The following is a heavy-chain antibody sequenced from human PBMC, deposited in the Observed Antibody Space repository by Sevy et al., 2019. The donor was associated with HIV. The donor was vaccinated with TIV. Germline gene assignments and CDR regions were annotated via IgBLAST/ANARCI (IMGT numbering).Heavy chain of an antibody. D-gene: IGHD2-2*02. CDR3: TRGRYTCVPIDY. V-gene: IGHV3-49*03. CDR1: GFTFGDYA. CDR2: IRTKAYGGTT. J-gene: IGHJ4*02. Sequence: GGSLRLSCTASGFTFGDYAMNWFRQAPGKGLEWVGFIRTKAYGGTTEYAASVKGRFTISRDDSKSIAYLQMNSLKTQETAVYYCTRGRYTCVPIDYWGQGTLVTVSS.